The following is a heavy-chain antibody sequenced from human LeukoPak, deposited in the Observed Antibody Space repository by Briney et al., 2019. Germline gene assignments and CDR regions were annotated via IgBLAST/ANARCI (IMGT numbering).Heavy chain of an antibody. V-gene: IGHV3-30*04. Sequence: RSLRLSCVASGFTFNTYAMQWVRQVPGKGLEWVAYISFNGAETYYGDSVKGRFTISRDNSKNTVFLQMSRLRSDDTAVYYCARGVSGSSGWYPDWFDPWGQGTLVTVSS. CDR2: ISFNGAET. CDR1: GFTFNTYA. CDR3: ARGVSGSSGWYPDWFDP. J-gene: IGHJ5*02. D-gene: IGHD6-19*01.